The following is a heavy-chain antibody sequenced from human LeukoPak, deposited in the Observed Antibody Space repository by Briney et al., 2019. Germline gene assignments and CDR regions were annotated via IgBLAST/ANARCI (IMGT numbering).Heavy chain of an antibody. D-gene: IGHD4-17*01. Sequence: TGGSLRLSCAASGFTVSSNYMSWVRQAPGKGLEWVSVIYSGGSTYYADSVKGRFTISRDNSKNTLYLQMNSLRAEDTAVYYCARVYGDYYYGMDVWGQGTLVTVSS. V-gene: IGHV3-66*01. CDR3: ARVYGDYYYGMDV. CDR1: GFTVSSNY. CDR2: IYSGGST. J-gene: IGHJ6*02.